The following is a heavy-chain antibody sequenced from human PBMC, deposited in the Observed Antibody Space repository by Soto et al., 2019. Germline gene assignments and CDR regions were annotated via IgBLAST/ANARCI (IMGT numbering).Heavy chain of an antibody. CDR2: LYYTGDT. V-gene: IGHV4-39*01. CDR1: GGSISDASYY. Sequence: QLHLQESGPGLVKRSETLSLTCSVSGGSISDASYYWAWIRQSPGKGLEWIGTLYYTGDTYYNVSRPSRASISADTSKNQFSLTLTSATAADTAVYYCRISQTAADANWGQGMLVTVSS. D-gene: IGHD2-2*01. CDR3: RISQTAADAN. J-gene: IGHJ4*02.